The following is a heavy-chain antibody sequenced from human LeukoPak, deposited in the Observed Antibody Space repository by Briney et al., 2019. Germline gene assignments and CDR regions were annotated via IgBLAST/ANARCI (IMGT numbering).Heavy chain of an antibody. J-gene: IGHJ5*02. CDR1: GYTVTRYV. V-gene: IGHV1-18*01. CDR2: INAYNGNT. D-gene: IGHD5-24*01. Sequence: GASVKVSCKASGYTVTRYVISWVGQAPGQGGDGMGWINAYNGNTNFAQKLQGRVTMTTETSPSAAYMELRSLRSDDTAVYYCARVWMATMFPWFDPWGQGTLVTVPS. CDR3: ARVWMATMFPWFDP.